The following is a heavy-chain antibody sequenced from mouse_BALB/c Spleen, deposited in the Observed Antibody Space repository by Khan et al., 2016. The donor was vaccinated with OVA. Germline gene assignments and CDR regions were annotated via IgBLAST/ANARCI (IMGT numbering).Heavy chain of an antibody. D-gene: IGHD4-1*01. CDR2: ISSGGDYT. J-gene: IGHJ3*01. CDR1: GFIFSSYS. Sequence: EVELVESGGDLVKPGGSLKLSCAASGFIFSSYSMSWVRQTPDKSLEWVATISSGGDYTYYPDSVKGRFTISRDDAKNTLYLQMSSLKSEDTAMYYCASHLTGSFAYWGQGTLVTVSA. V-gene: IGHV5-6*01. CDR3: ASHLTGSFAY.